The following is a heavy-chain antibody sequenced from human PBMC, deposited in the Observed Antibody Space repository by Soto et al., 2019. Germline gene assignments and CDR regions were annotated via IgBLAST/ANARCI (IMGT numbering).Heavy chain of an antibody. CDR3: ARDLSLSDYDFWSGYYTIPFDP. CDR2: ISSSSSTI. J-gene: IGHJ5*02. Sequence: GGSLRLSCAASGFTFSSYSMNWVRQAPGKGLEWVSYISSSSSTIYYADSVKGRFTISRDNAKNSLYLQMNSLRAEDTAVYYCARDLSLSDYDFWSGYYTIPFDPWGQGTLVTVSS. CDR1: GFTFSSYS. V-gene: IGHV3-48*01. D-gene: IGHD3-3*01.